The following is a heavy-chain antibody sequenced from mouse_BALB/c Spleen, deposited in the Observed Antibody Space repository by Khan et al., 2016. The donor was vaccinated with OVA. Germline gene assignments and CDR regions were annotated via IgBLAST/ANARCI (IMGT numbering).Heavy chain of an antibody. V-gene: IGHV1-26*01. CDR1: GYTFTDYY. CDR2: INPNNGDT. CDR3: GRCLFDV. Sequence: EVQLQQSGPELVKPGASVKMSCKASGYTFTDYYMKWLKQSHGKSLEWIGDINPNNGDTFYNQKFKDKATLTVDKSSSTAYMQLNSLTSEDSAVYYCGRCLFDVWGAGTTVTVSS. J-gene: IGHJ1*01.